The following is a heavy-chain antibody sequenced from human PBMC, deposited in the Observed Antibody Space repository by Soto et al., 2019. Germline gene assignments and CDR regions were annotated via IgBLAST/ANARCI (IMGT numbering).Heavy chain of an antibody. V-gene: IGHV4-30-4*01. CDR3: ARAYDFWNGYYSAQYEFDF. D-gene: IGHD3-3*01. CDR1: GGSINSDHYY. J-gene: IGHJ4*02. Sequence: SETLSLTCTVSGGSINSDHYYWSWLRQPPGKGLEWLGYISYSGSTYYNPSLKSRIVISVDTSKNQFSLKLISVTAADTAVYYCARAYDFWNGYYSAQYEFDFWGQGTLVTCSS. CDR2: ISYSGST.